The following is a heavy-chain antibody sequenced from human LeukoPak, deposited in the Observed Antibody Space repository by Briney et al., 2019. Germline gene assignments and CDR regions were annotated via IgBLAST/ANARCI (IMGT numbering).Heavy chain of an antibody. Sequence: SETLSLTCTVSGGSISSYYWSWIRQPPGKGLEWIGYIYYSGSTNYNPSLKSRVTISVDTSKNQFSLKLSSVTAADTAVYYCARFPLGGSGSYPFDYWGQGTLVTVSS. V-gene: IGHV4-59*01. J-gene: IGHJ4*02. CDR2: IYYSGST. D-gene: IGHD3-10*01. CDR1: GGSISSYY. CDR3: ARFPLGGSGSYPFDY.